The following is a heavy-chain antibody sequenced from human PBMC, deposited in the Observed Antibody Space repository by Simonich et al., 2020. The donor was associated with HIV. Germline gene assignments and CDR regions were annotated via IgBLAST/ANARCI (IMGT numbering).Heavy chain of an antibody. CDR3: AREGSSWYYFDY. V-gene: IGHV1-46*01. CDR1: GYTFTSYY. Sequence: QVQLVQSGVEVKKPGASVKVSCKASGYTFTSYYMHWVRQAPGQGLEWMGINNPRGGSTSYAQKFQGRVTMTRDTSTSTVYMELSSLRSEDTAVYYCAREGSSWYYFDYWGQGTLVTVSS. J-gene: IGHJ4*02. CDR2: NNPRGGST. D-gene: IGHD6-13*01.